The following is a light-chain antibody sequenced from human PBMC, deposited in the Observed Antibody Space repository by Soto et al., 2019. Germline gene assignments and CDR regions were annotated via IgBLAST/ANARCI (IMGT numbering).Light chain of an antibody. CDR1: SSNIGSSN. J-gene: IGLJ1*01. CDR2: TNN. Sequence: QSVLTQPPSASGTPGQRVIISCPGSSSNIGSSNVNWYQQLPGTAPKLLIYTNNQRPSGVPDRFSCSKSGPSASLAISGLQSEDEADYYCAAWDDSLNGRVFGTGTKVTVL. CDR3: AAWDDSLNGRV. V-gene: IGLV1-44*01.